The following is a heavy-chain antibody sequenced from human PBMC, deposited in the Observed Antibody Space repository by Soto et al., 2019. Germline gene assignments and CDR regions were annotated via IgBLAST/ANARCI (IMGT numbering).Heavy chain of an antibody. CDR1: GFTFSSYG. CDR2: ISYDGSNK. CDR3: AKEYGGNSGLEQDY. D-gene: IGHD2-21*02. V-gene: IGHV3-30*18. Sequence: QVQLVESGRGVVQPGRSLRLSCAASGFTFSSYGMHWVRQAPGKGLEWVAVISYDGSNKYYADSVKGRFTISRDNSKNTLYLQMNSLRAEDTAVYYCAKEYGGNSGLEQDYWGQGTLVTVSS. J-gene: IGHJ4*02.